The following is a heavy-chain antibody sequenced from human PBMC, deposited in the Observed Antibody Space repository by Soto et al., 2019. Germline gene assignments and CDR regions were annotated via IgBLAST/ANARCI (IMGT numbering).Heavy chain of an antibody. V-gene: IGHV4-4*02. D-gene: IGHD3-22*01. CDR2: IYHSGST. J-gene: IGHJ4*02. Sequence: SETLSLTCAVSNGSITSSYWWGWVRQPPGKGLEWIGEIYHSGSTNYNPSLESRVTISVDNSKNLFSLRLNSVTAADTAVYYCARDYYDSSGSYRYFDYWGQGALVTVSS. CDR3: ARDYYDSSGSYRYFDY. CDR1: NGSITSSYW.